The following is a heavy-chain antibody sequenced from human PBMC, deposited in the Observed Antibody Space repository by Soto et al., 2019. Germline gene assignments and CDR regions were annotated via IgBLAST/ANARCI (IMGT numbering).Heavy chain of an antibody. V-gene: IGHV3-23*01. CDR1: GFTFGSYA. CDR2: ISGSGGST. CDR3: AKISSLRYCSSTSCYFDY. Sequence: GGSLRLSCAASGFTFGSYAMSWVRQAPGKGLEWVSAISGSGGSTYYADSVKGRFTISRDNSKNTLYLQMNSLRAEDTAVYYYAKISSLRYCSSTSCYFDYWGQGTLVTVSS. J-gene: IGHJ4*02. D-gene: IGHD2-2*01.